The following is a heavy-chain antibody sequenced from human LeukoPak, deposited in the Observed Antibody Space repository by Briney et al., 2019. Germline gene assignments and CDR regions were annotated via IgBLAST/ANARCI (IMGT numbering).Heavy chain of an antibody. D-gene: IGHD4-17*01. CDR2: INSDASST. V-gene: IGHV3-74*01. CDR1: GFTFSSHW. CDR3: ARDLTVTTHGWFDP. J-gene: IGHJ5*02. Sequence: PGGSLRLSCAASGFTFSSHWMHWVRQTPGMRLVWVSRINSDASSTTYADSVKGRFTISRDNAKNTLYLQMNSLRAEDTAVYYCARDLTVTTHGWFDPWGQGALVTVSS.